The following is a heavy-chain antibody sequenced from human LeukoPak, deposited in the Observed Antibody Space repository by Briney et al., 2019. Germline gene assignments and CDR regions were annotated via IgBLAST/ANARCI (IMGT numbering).Heavy chain of an antibody. Sequence: GRSLRLSCAASGFTFSNYGMHWVRQAPGRGLGCVAVIWYDGKHQYYADSVKGRFNISRDNPKNMLYLQMNSLRVEDTAVYYCAKGPTQVLRFLRDGKTYYMDVWGKGTPVLVSS. D-gene: IGHD3-3*01. CDR3: AKGPTQVLRFLRDGKTYYMDV. J-gene: IGHJ6*03. CDR1: GFTFSNYG. CDR2: IWYDGKHQ. V-gene: IGHV3-33*06.